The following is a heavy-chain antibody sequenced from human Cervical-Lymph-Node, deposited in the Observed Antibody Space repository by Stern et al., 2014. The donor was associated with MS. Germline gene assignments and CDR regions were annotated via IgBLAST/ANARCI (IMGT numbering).Heavy chain of an antibody. CDR2: IFPVFGTP. D-gene: IGHD6-13*01. J-gene: IGHJ5*02. V-gene: IGHV1-69*01. Sequence: QVQLVQSGAQVTKPASSVTVSCKASGGTFSTFPSSWGRQAPGQGLERMGGIFPVFGTPTYAQEFRGRVTITADVSTSTVYMELSSLRSDDTAVYYCALSSETSDRWYSLGYDLWGQGTLVTVSS. CDR3: ALSSETSDRWYSLGYDL. CDR1: GGTFSTFP.